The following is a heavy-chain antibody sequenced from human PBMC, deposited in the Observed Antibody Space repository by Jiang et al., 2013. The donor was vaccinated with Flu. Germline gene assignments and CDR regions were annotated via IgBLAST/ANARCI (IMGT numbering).Heavy chain of an antibody. D-gene: IGHD1-26*01. CDR1: GFTFGDYA. V-gene: IGHV3-49*05. CDR3: TRALYSGSYYVDY. Sequence: GLVKPGRSLRLSCTASGFTFGDYAMSWFRQAPGKGLEWVGFIRSKAYGGTTEYAASVKGRFTISRDDSKSIAYLQMNSLKTEDTAVYYCTRALYSGSYYVDYWGQGTLVTVSS. CDR2: IRSKAYGGTT. J-gene: IGHJ4*02.